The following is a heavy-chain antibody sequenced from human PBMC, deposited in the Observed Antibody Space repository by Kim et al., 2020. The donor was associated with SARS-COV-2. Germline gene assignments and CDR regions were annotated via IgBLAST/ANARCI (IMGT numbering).Heavy chain of an antibody. J-gene: IGHJ4*02. CDR3: AKDHESSGWPTFDY. D-gene: IGHD3-22*01. V-gene: IGHV3-23*01. Sequence: YADSVKGRFTVYRDNAKNTLYLQMDNLRVEDTALYYCAKDHESSGWPTFDYWGQGTQVTVSS.